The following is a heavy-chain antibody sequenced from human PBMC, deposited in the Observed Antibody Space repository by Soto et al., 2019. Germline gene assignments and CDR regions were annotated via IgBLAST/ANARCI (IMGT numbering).Heavy chain of an antibody. J-gene: IGHJ6*02. D-gene: IGHD3-22*01. V-gene: IGHV1-69*04. Sequence: SVKISCESSGDTVNSYTISLSRQATGQWLEWMGRIIPILGIANYAQKFQGRVTITADKSTSTAYMELSSLRSEDTAVYYCARDLLPHYDSSGYYYYYYGMDVWGQGTTVTVSS. CDR2: IIPILGIA. CDR3: ARDLLPHYDSSGYYYYYYGMDV. CDR1: GDTVNSYT.